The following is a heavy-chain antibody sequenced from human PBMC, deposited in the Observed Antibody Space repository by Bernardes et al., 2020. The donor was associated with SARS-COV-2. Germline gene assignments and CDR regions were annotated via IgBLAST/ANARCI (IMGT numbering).Heavy chain of an antibody. J-gene: IGHJ4*02. CDR1: GSHFSGSA. D-gene: IGHD4-17*01. Sequence: GGSLRLSCAAVGSHFSGSAIQWVRQAPGKGLEWVGRMRSKYKNYVTTYAPSLKDRITISRDDSRDTAYLQINSLKVEDTAVYYCTGDYLYWGQGALLTVSS. CDR2: MRSKYKNYVT. CDR3: TGDYLY. V-gene: IGHV3-73*01.